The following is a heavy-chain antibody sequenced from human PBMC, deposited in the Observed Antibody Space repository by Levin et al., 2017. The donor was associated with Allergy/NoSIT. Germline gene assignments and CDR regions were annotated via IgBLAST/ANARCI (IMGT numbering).Heavy chain of an antibody. CDR2: IWYDGDDE. D-gene: IGHD3-16*01. V-gene: IGHV3-33*03. J-gene: IGHJ2*01. CDR1: GFTFSDYA. Sequence: GESLKISCAASGFTFSDYAMHWVRPAPGKGLEWVAFIWYDGDDENYGDSVKGRFTISRDNSKDTLFLQMNSLRVDDTAVYYCARYDLGYLDLWGRGTLVTVSS. CDR3: ARYDLGYLDL.